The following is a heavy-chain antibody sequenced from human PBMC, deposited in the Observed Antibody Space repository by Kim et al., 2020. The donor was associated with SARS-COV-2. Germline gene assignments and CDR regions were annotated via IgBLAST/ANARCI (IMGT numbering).Heavy chain of an antibody. Sequence: ASVKVSCRASGYTFINYDINWVRQATGQGLEWMGWMSPNSGKTGYAQKFQGRISMTRDISVTTAYMELSSLRSDDTAVYYCARVIPGRGEVVPAVFDYWGQGALLTVFS. J-gene: IGHJ4*02. CDR2: MSPNSGKT. D-gene: IGHD2-2*01. CDR3: ARVIPGRGEVVPAVFDY. CDR1: GYTFINYD. V-gene: IGHV1-8*01.